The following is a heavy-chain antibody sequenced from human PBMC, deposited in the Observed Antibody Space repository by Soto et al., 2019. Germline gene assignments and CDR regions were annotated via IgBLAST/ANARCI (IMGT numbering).Heavy chain of an antibody. J-gene: IGHJ6*02. CDR1: GYSFTSYW. CDR3: ARPNGHALAAPLDV. D-gene: IGHD6-25*01. CDR2: IDPSDSYT. V-gene: IGHV5-10-1*01. Sequence: PGESLKISCKGSGYSFTSYWISWVRQMPGKGLEWMGRIDPSDSYTNYSPSFQGHVTISADKSISTAYLQWSSLKASDTAMYYCARPNGHALAAPLDVWGQGTTVTVPS.